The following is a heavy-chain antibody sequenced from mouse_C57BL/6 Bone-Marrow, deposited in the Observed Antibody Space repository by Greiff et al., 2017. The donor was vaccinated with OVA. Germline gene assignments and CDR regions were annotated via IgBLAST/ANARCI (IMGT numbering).Heavy chain of an antibody. V-gene: IGHV1-15*01. D-gene: IGHD1-1*01. CDR1: GYTFTDYE. Sequence: QVQLKQSGAELVRPGASVTLSCKASGYTFTDYEMHWVKQTPVHGLEWIGAIDPETGGTAYNQKFKGKAILTADKSSSTAYMELRSLTSEDSAVYYCTRNISGSSYWYFDVWGTGTTVTVSS. CDR3: TRNISGSSYWYFDV. CDR2: IDPETGGT. J-gene: IGHJ1*03.